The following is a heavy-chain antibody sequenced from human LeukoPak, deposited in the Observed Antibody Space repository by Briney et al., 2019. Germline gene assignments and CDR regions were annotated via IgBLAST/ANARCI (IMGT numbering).Heavy chain of an antibody. D-gene: IGHD1-26*01. CDR3: ARGVGAGS. J-gene: IGHJ4*02. Sequence: GGSLRLPCAASGFTFSSYSMNWVRQAPGKGLEWVSYISSSSSTIYYADSVKGRFTISRDNAKNSLYLQMNSLRAEDTAVYYCARGVGAGSWGQGTLVTVSS. CDR1: GFTFSSYS. V-gene: IGHV3-48*01. CDR2: ISSSSSTI.